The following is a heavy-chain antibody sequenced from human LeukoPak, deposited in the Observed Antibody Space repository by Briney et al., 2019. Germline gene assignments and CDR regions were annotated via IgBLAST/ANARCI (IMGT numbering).Heavy chain of an antibody. CDR2: IYSSGRT. Sequence: PSETLSLTCTVSGGSISSSIYYWGWIRQPPGKGLEWIGNIYSSGRTCYTPSLQSRVTISVDTSKNQFSLKLHSVTAADTAVYYCAVPYTPNGHDFWGQGTLVTVSS. J-gene: IGHJ4*02. CDR3: AVPYTPNGHDF. V-gene: IGHV4-39*01. CDR1: GGSISSSIYY. D-gene: IGHD3-16*01.